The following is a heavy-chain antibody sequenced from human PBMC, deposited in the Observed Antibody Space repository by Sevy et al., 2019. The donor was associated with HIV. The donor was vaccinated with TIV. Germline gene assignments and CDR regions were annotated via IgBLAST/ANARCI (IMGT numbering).Heavy chain of an antibody. CDR1: GGTFSSYA. CDR2: IIPIFGTA. D-gene: IGHD4-17*01. V-gene: IGHV1-69*13. CDR3: ARGTTVVTPGYYFDY. J-gene: IGHJ4*02. Sequence: ASVKVSCKASGGTFSSYAISWVRQAPGQGLEWMGGIIPIFGTANYAQKSQGRDTITADESTSTAYMELSSLRSEDTAVYYCARGTTVVTPGYYFDYWGQGTLVTVSS.